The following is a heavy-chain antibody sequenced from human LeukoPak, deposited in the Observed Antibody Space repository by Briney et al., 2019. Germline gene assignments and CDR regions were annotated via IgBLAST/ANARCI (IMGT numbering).Heavy chain of an antibody. CDR3: ARVQGPEAYYFDY. CDR1: GGSFSGYY. CDR2: INHSGST. Sequence: SETLSLTCAVYGGSFSGYYWRWIRQPPGKGREWIGEINHSGSTNYNPSLKSRVTISVDTSKNQFSLKLSSVTAADTAVYYCARVQGPEAYYFDYWGQGTLVTVSS. V-gene: IGHV4-34*01. J-gene: IGHJ4*02.